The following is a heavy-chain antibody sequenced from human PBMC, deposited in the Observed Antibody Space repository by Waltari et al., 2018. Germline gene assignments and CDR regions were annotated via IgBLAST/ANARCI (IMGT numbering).Heavy chain of an antibody. Sequence: EVQVVASGGDLVQPGGSLRLSCARAGSTFSDHYIDRVRQAPGKGLEWLGLTRNKENSYSTVYAASVKGRFTISRDDSKNLAYLQMNSLGIDDTAIYYCVRSYTASPMDIWGQGTTVAVSS. CDR3: VRSYTASPMDI. D-gene: IGHD2-2*02. CDR1: GSTFSDHY. J-gene: IGHJ6*02. V-gene: IGHV3-72*01. CDR2: TRNKENSYST.